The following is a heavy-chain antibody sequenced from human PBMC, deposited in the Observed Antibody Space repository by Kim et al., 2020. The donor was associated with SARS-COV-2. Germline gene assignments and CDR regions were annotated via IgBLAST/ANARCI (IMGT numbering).Heavy chain of an antibody. J-gene: IGHJ5*02. V-gene: IGHV3-49*04. CDR2: IRSKNFGGTT. Sequence: GGSLRLSCTVSGFSFDDYGVSWVRQAPGKGLEWVSFIRSKNFGGTTEYAASVKGRFTMSGDDSKGIAYLQMNSLKTEDTAVYYCTRKGADDYIWGSFSPWGQGTLVTVSS. D-gene: IGHD3-16*01. CDR1: GFSFDDYG. CDR3: TRKGADDYIWGSFSP.